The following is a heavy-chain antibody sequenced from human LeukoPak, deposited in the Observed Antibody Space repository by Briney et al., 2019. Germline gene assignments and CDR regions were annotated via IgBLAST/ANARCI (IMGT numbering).Heavy chain of an antibody. V-gene: IGHV4-59*01. CDR2: IYYSGST. D-gene: IGHD2-15*01. CDR3: ASVRGLCSGGSCYLDYYYYYGMDV. J-gene: IGHJ6*02. Sequence: SETLSLTCTVSGGSISSYYWSWIRQPPGKGLEWIGYIYYSGSTNYDPSLKSRVTISVDTSKNQFSLKLGSVTAADTAVYYCASVRGLCSGGSCYLDYYYYYGMDVWGQGTTVTVSS. CDR1: GGSISSYY.